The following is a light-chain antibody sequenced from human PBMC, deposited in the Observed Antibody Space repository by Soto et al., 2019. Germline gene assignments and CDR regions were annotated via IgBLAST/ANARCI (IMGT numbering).Light chain of an antibody. Sequence: NFMLTQPHSVSESPGKTVTISCSRSSGNIASNFVQWYQQRPGSSPTIVIREDHERPSGVPDRFSGSIDTSSNSASLTISGLRTEDEADYYCQSYDGDTIIFGGGTKLTVL. J-gene: IGLJ2*01. CDR3: QSYDGDTII. V-gene: IGLV6-57*01. CDR2: EDH. CDR1: SGNIASNF.